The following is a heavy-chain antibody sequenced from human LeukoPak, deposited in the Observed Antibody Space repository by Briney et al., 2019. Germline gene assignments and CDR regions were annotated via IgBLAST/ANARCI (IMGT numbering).Heavy chain of an antibody. Sequence: PGGSLRLSCAASGFTFSNYWMSWVRQAPGKGLEWVAVISYDGRNKYYADSVKGRFTISRDNSKNTLYLQMNSLRAEDTAMYYCARDENSDWYFGYWGQGTLVTVSS. CDR1: GFTFSNYW. V-gene: IGHV3-30*03. CDR3: ARDENSDWYFGY. CDR2: ISYDGRNK. J-gene: IGHJ4*02. D-gene: IGHD6-19*01.